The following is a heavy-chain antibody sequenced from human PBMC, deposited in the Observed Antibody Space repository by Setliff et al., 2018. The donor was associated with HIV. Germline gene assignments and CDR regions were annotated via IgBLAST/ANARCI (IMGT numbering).Heavy chain of an antibody. CDR3: ARGRYFRDISDSLFDF. CDR2: IYNSGTT. CDR1: GGSISTNYYY. V-gene: IGHV4-31*03. J-gene: IGHJ4*02. Sequence: PSETLSLTFSVSGGSISTNYYYWSWIRQHTGKGLEWIGYIYNSGTTFYNPSLEGRLIMSVDPSKNQFSLKLTSVTAADTAVYYCARGRYFRDISDSLFDFWGQGTLVTVSS. D-gene: IGHD2-21*01.